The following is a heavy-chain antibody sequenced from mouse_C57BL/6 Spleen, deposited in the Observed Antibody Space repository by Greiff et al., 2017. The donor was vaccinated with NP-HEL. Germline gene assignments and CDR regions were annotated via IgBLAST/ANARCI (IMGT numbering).Heavy chain of an antibody. CDR1: GFTFSDYG. D-gene: IGHD2-2*01. CDR3: ARGGYGDDDGGALAY. Sequence: EVHLVESGGGLVKPGGSLKLSCAASGFTFSDYGMHWVRQAPEKGLEWVAYISSGSSTIYYADTVKGRFTISIDNAKNTLFLQMTSLRSEDTAMYYWARGGYGDDDGGALAYWGQGTLVTVSA. J-gene: IGHJ3*01. CDR2: ISSGSSTI. V-gene: IGHV5-17*01.